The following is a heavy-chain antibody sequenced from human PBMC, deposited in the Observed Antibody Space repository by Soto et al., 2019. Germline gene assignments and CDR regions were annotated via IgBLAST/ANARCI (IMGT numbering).Heavy chain of an antibody. J-gene: IGHJ4*02. CDR3: ARGSSNWAYYFDF. Sequence: EVHLVESGGGLGQPGGSLRLSCAASGFTFSTYSLHWVRQAPGKGLEWVSYLTCSGATVYYADSVRGRFTISRDNAKNSLYLQMNSLRDDDTAVYYCARGSSNWAYYFDFWGQGTLVTVSS. CDR2: LTCSGATV. D-gene: IGHD6-13*01. CDR1: GFTFSTYS. V-gene: IGHV3-48*02.